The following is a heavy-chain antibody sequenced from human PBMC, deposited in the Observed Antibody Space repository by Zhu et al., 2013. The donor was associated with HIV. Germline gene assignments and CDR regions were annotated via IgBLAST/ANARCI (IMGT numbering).Heavy chain of an antibody. V-gene: IGHV1-2*02. D-gene: IGHD2-2*01. Sequence: QVQLVQSGAEVKKPGASVKVSCKAAGYTFSAYFIHWVRQAPGQGLEWMGWINPNTGATNYAQKFQGRVTMTRDTSISTAYMELSRLRSDDTALYYCATVSSTTSSNYWGQGTLVTVSS. CDR3: ATVSSTTSSNY. CDR2: INPNTGAT. CDR1: GYTFSAYF. J-gene: IGHJ4*02.